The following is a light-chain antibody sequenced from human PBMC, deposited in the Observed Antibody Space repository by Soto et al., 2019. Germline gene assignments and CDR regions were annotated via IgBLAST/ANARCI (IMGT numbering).Light chain of an antibody. J-gene: IGLJ1*01. V-gene: IGLV2-14*03. Sequence: QSAMTQPASVSGSPGQSITISCTGTSSDVGGYNFVSWYQQHPGKVPKLMIFDVNRRPSGVSDRFSGSKSGNTASLTISGIQDEDEGDYYCGSYTSSSTHVFGSGTKVTVL. CDR3: GSYTSSSTHV. CDR2: DVN. CDR1: SSDVGGYNF.